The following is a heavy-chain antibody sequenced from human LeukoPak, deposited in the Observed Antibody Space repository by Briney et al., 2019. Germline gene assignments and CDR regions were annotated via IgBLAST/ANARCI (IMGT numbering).Heavy chain of an antibody. CDR3: ARDGGDYDILTGYYDY. V-gene: IGHV1-46*01. D-gene: IGHD3-9*01. Sequence: ASVKVSCKASGYTFTSYYMHWVRQAPGQGLEWMGIINPSGGSTSYAQKFQGRVTMTRDTSTGTVYMELSSLRSEDTAVYYCARDGGDYDILTGYYDYWGQGTLVTVSS. CDR1: GYTFTSYY. J-gene: IGHJ4*02. CDR2: INPSGGST.